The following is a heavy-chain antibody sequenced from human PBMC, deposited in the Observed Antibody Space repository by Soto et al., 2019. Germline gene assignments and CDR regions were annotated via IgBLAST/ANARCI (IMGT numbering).Heavy chain of an antibody. J-gene: IGHJ4*02. CDR1: GGSIGGYY. Sequence: ASETLSLTCTVSGGSIGGYYWGWIRQPPGKGLEWIGYIYYSGSSKYNPSLKSRVAMSADTTKNQLSLKLSSVTAADTAVYYCARGPGVSDYWGQGTLVTVSS. D-gene: IGHD2-8*01. CDR3: ARGPGVSDY. V-gene: IGHV4-59*01. CDR2: IYYSGSS.